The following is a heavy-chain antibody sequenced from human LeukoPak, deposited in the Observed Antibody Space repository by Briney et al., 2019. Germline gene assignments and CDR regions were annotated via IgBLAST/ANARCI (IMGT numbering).Heavy chain of an antibody. V-gene: IGHV3-23*01. D-gene: IGHD5-24*01. CDR3: VKSGYNRFDY. J-gene: IGHJ4*02. CDR2: ISGSGRGSNT. CDR1: GFTFSNSA. Sequence: GGSLRLSCAASGFTFSNSAMSWVRQAPGKGLEWVSTISGSGRGSNTYYADSLKGRFTISRDNSKHTLYLQMNSLRAEDTAVYYCVKSGYNRFDYWGQGTLVTVSS.